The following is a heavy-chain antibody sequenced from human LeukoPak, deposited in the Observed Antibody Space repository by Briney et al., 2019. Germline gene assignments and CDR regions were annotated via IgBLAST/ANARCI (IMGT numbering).Heavy chain of an antibody. CDR3: ARERTVVPAASGY. Sequence: GASVKVSCKASGYTFAGYYMHWVRQAPGQGLEWMGWINPNSGGTNYAQKFQGRVTMTRDTSISTAYMELSRLRSDDTAVYYCARERTVVPAASGYWGQGTLVTVSS. CDR1: GYTFAGYY. D-gene: IGHD2-2*01. J-gene: IGHJ4*02. V-gene: IGHV1-2*02. CDR2: INPNSGGT.